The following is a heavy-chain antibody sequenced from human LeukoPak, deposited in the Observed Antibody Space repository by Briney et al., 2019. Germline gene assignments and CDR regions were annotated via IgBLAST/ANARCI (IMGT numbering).Heavy chain of an antibody. CDR3: ARVLVRGTTALDAFDI. J-gene: IGHJ3*02. D-gene: IGHD3-16*02. CDR1: GGSISSYY. V-gene: IGHV4-59*01. Sequence: PSETLSLTCTVSGGSISSYYWSWIRQPPGKGLEWIGYIYYSGSTYYNPSLKSRVTISIDTSKNQFSLKLSSVTAADTAVYYCARVLVRGTTALDAFDIWGQGTMVTVSS. CDR2: IYYSGST.